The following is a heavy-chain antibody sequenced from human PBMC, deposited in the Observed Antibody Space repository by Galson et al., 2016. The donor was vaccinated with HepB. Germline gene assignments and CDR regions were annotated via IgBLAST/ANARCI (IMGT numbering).Heavy chain of an antibody. J-gene: IGHJ6*02. V-gene: IGHV3-23*01. CDR3: AKRPYSYGWHYGMDV. CDR1: GFSFSSYA. D-gene: IGHD5-18*01. Sequence: SLRLSCAASGFSFSSYAMSWVRQAPGKGLEWVSGITSGGTTYYADSVKGRFTISRDNSKNILYLQMKSLRDEDTAGYYCAKRPYSYGWHYGMDVWGQGTTVTGSS. CDR2: ITSGGTT.